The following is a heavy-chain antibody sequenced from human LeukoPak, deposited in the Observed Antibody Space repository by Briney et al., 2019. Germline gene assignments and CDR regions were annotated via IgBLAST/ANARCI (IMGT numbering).Heavy chain of an antibody. J-gene: IGHJ4*02. V-gene: IGHV1-46*01. D-gene: IGHD3-10*01. CDR3: ARGQLLWFGESVPDFDY. Sequence: ASVKVSCKVSGYTFTSYYMHWVRQAPGQGLEWMGIINPSGGSTSYAQKFQGRVTMTRDTSTSTVYMELSSLRSEDTAVYYCARGQLLWFGESVPDFDYWGQGTLVTVSS. CDR2: INPSGGST. CDR1: GYTFTSYY.